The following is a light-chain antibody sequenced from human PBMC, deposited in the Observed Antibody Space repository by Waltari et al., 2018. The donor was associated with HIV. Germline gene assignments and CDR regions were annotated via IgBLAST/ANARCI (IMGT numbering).Light chain of an antibody. CDR1: ELANQY. J-gene: IGLJ2*01. CDR2: RDN. Sequence: SSDLTQARSVSVSPGQTASITCSGHELANQYVHWYREKAGQAPVLVIHRDNERPLGIPERISGSKSGILATLTISGVLAEDEADYFGQSAGSSGTSVIFGGGTTLTVL. CDR3: QSAGSSGTSVI. V-gene: IGLV3-25*03.